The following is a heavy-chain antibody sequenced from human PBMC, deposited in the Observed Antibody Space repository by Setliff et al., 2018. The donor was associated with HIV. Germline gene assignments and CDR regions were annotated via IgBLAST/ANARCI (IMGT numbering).Heavy chain of an antibody. J-gene: IGHJ4*02. D-gene: IGHD3-10*01. V-gene: IGHV1-69*10. Sequence: SVKVSCKASGYIFTNYAISWVRQAPGRGLEWMGGIIPILGIANYAQKFQGRVTITADQSTSTAYMELSSLRSEDTAVYYCARDGVEYYYGSGTYYLFDYWGQGTLVTVSS. CDR3: ARDGVEYYYGSGTYYLFDY. CDR2: IIPILGIA. CDR1: GYIFTNYA.